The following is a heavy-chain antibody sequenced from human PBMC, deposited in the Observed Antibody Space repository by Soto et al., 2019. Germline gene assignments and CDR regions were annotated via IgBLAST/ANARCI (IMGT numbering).Heavy chain of an antibody. CDR3: ARDGGDIAVIPDIYGLDA. D-gene: IGHD2-2*01. J-gene: IGHJ6*02. CDR2: ISYGDIKK. V-gene: IGHV3-30*03. Sequence: PGGSLRLSCEASGYSFRSYGMHWVRQLPGKGLEWLAAISYGDIKKFYEGSVKGRFTISRDDSKSTLFLRMNSLRPEDTGVYYCARDGGDIAVIPDIYGLDAWGQGTTVTVSS. CDR1: GYSFRSYG.